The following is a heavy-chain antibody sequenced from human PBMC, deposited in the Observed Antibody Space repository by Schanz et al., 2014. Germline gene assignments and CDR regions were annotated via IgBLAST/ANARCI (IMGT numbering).Heavy chain of an antibody. CDR2: ITASNGDT. D-gene: IGHD5-18*01. V-gene: IGHV1-18*04. Sequence: QVQLVQSGAEVKKPGASVKVSCKASGYTFVSYSMHWVRQAPGQGLEWMGWITASNGDTNYALKLEGRGTMTTDTSTGTAYMELRSLRSDDTALYYCTRGGYSYALSAFDIWGQGTMVTASS. CDR1: GYTFVSYS. J-gene: IGHJ3*02. CDR3: TRGGYSYALSAFDI.